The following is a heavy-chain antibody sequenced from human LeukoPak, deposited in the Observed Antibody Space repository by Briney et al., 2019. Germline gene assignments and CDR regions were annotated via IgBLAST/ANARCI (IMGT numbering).Heavy chain of an antibody. V-gene: IGHV1-69*13. Sequence: SVKVSCKASGGTFSSYAISWVRQAPGQGLEWMGGIIPIFGTANYAQKFQGRDTITADESTSTAYMELSSLRSEDTAVYYCARDLAVAGFLDYWGQGTLVTVSS. CDR1: GGTFSSYA. J-gene: IGHJ4*02. CDR3: ARDLAVAGFLDY. D-gene: IGHD6-19*01. CDR2: IIPIFGTA.